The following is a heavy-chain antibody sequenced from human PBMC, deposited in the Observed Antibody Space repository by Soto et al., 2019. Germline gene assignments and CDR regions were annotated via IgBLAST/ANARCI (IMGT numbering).Heavy chain of an antibody. D-gene: IGHD3-10*01. J-gene: IGHJ6*01. CDR2: ISASGGRP. CDR1: GFSFASYA. Sequence: EVQLLESGGGLVQPGGSLRLSCAASGFSFASYALSWVRQAPGKGLEWISGISASGGRPYYADSVKGRFTVSRDNSNNPVELPINRLGGGEPAVFFCGKRSFTTPTSPGHLGKWGHGTPVTVS. V-gene: IGHV3-23*01. CDR3: GKRSFTTPTSPGHLGK.